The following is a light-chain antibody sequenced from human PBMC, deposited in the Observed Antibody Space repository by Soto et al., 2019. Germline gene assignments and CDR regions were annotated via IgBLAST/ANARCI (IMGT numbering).Light chain of an antibody. J-gene: IGKJ1*01. Sequence: EIVMTQSPATLSVSPGERATLSCRASQSVSTNLAWYQQKPGQAPRLLMYDASARATGIPVRFSGSGFGTEFTLTISSLQSEDFAIYYCQQYNKWPPWTFGQGTRVEIK. CDR3: QQYNKWPPWT. V-gene: IGKV3-15*01. CDR2: DAS. CDR1: QSVSTN.